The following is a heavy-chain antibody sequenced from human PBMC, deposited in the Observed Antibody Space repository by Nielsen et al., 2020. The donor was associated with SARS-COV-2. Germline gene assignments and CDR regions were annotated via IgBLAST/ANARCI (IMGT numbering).Heavy chain of an antibody. J-gene: IGHJ4*02. Sequence: SETLSLTCAVSGGSISSSNWWSWVRQPPGKGLEWIGEIYHSGSTNYNPSLKSRVTISVDKSKNQFSLKLSSVTAADTAVYYCARVNYDYVWGSYMDYWGQGTLVTVSS. CDR3: ARVNYDYVWGSYMDY. D-gene: IGHD3-16*01. CDR1: GGSISSSNW. CDR2: IYHSGST. V-gene: IGHV4-4*02.